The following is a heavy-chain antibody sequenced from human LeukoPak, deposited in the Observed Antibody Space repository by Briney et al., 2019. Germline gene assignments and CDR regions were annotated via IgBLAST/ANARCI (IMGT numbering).Heavy chain of an antibody. CDR1: GYTFTGYY. CDR3: ARDLRRIAAASDY. Sequence: VSVKVSCKASGYTFTGYYIHWVRQAPGQGLEWMGWISAYNGNTNYAQKLQGRVTMTTDTSTSTAYMELRSLRSDDTAVYYCARDLRRIAAASDYWGQGTLVTVSS. V-gene: IGHV1-18*04. J-gene: IGHJ4*02. CDR2: ISAYNGNT. D-gene: IGHD6-13*01.